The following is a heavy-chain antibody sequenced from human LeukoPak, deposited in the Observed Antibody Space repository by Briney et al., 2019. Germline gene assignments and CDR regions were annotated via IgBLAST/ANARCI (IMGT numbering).Heavy chain of an antibody. D-gene: IGHD1-26*01. CDR3: ARDQVVGAYFALLGY. V-gene: IGHV1-46*01. J-gene: IGHJ4*02. CDR2: INPSGGST. Sequence: ASVKVSCKASGYTFTGYYMHWVRQAPGQGLEWMGIINPSGGSTSYAQKFQGRVTMTRDTSTSTVYMELSSLRSEDTAVYYCARDQVVGAYFALLGYWGQGTLVTVSS. CDR1: GYTFTGYY.